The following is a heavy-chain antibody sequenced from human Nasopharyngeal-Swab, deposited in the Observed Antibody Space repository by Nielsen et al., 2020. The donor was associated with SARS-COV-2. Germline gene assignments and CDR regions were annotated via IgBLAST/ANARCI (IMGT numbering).Heavy chain of an antibody. D-gene: IGHD4-11*01. CDR3: ARGGLYSNYLFDY. Sequence: GESLKISCAASGFTFSSCIMTWVRQAPGKGLVWVSRINGDGSSTTYADSVRGRFTISSDNAKNMLYLQLNSLRAEDTAVYYCARGGLYSNYLFDYWGQGTLVTVSS. V-gene: IGHV3-74*01. J-gene: IGHJ4*02. CDR2: INGDGSST. CDR1: GFTFSSCI.